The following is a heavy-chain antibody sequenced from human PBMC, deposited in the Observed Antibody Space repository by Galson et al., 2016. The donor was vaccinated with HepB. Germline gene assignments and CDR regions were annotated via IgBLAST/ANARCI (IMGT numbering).Heavy chain of an antibody. D-gene: IGHD3-10*01. V-gene: IGHV3-48*02. CDR2: ISSSISTI. CDR1: GFTFSTSG. J-gene: IGHJ3*01. CDR3: ARELGRSAFDL. Sequence: SLRLSCAGSGFTFSTSGLNWVRQAPGKGLQWISYISSSISTIYYADSVVGRFTISRDNAKNSVYPQMNSLRDDDTGVYYCARELGRSAFDLWGQETLVTVPS.